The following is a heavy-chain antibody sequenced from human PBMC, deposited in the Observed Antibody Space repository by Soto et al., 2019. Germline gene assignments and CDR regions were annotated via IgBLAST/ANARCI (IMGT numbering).Heavy chain of an antibody. D-gene: IGHD5-18*01. CDR1: GFTFGDYA. CDR2: IRSKAYGGTT. Sequence: GGSLRLSCTASGFTFGDYAMSWFRQAPGKGLEWVGFIRSKAYGGTTEYAASVKGRFTISRDDSKSIAYLQMNSLKTEDTAVYYCTRPRAPPAATGYQIGYSYAPDYWGQGTLVTVSS. J-gene: IGHJ4*02. CDR3: TRPRAPPAATGYQIGYSYAPDY. V-gene: IGHV3-49*03.